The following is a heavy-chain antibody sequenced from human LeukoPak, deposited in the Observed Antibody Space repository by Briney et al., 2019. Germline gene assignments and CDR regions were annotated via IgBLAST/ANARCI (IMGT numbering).Heavy chain of an antibody. V-gene: IGHV4-61*01. D-gene: IGHD4-11*01. CDR1: GGSIRSSSYY. Sequence: SETLSLTCTVSGGSIRSSSYYWSWIRQPPGKGLEWIGHIYYSGSTNYNPSLKSRVTITVDTSKNQFSLKLSSVTAADTAVYYCARNDYSNYYLPFFDPWGQGTLVTASS. CDR2: IYYSGST. CDR3: ARNDYSNYYLPFFDP. J-gene: IGHJ5*02.